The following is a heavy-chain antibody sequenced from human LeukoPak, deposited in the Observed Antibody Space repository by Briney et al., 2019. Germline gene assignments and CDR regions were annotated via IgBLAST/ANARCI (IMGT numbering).Heavy chain of an antibody. Sequence: GGSLRLSCAASGFTFSSYGMPWVRQAPGKGLEWVAVISYDGSNKYYADSVKGRFTISRDNSKNTLYLQMNSLRAEDTAVYYCAKAHGARMALSSDYWGQGTLVTVSS. CDR2: ISYDGSNK. J-gene: IGHJ4*02. CDR1: GFTFSSYG. D-gene: IGHD5-24*01. CDR3: AKAHGARMALSSDY. V-gene: IGHV3-30*18.